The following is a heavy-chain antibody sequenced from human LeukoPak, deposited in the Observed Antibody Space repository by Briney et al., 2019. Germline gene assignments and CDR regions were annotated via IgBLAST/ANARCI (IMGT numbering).Heavy chain of an antibody. CDR3: ARDPGNYYDSSGYYP. D-gene: IGHD3-22*01. CDR1: GGTFSSYA. Sequence: ASVKASCKASGGTFSSYAISWVRQAPGQGLEWMERIIPIFGTANYAQKFQGRVTITTDESTSTAYMELSSLRSEDTAVYYCARDPGNYYDSSGYYPWGQGTLVTVSS. V-gene: IGHV1-69*05. J-gene: IGHJ5*02. CDR2: IIPIFGTA.